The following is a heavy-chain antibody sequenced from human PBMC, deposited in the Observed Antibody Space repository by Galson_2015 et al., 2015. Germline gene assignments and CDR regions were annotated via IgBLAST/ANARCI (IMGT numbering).Heavy chain of an antibody. J-gene: IGHJ1*01. D-gene: IGHD3-10*01. CDR3: ARDSWYYGSGTSEYFQH. CDR1: GYTFTSYA. V-gene: IGHV1-3*01. Sequence: SVKVSCKASGYTFTSYAMHWVRQAPGQRLEWMGWINAGNGNTKYSQKFQGRVTITRDTSASTAYMELSSLRSEDTAVYYCARDSWYYGSGTSEYFQHWGQGTLVTVSS. CDR2: INAGNGNT.